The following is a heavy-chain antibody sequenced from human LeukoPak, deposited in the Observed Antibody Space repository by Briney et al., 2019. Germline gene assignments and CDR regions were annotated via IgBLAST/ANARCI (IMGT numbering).Heavy chain of an antibody. CDR1: GASISSGSYD. D-gene: IGHD3-10*01. J-gene: IGHJ4*02. V-gene: IGHV4-61*09. CDR3: TKGRGI. Sequence: SETLSVTCTVSGASISSGSYDWYWIRQPAGKGLEWIGHIYTSGSTDYNPSLKSRVTISVATSKNQFSLKLTSVTAADTAIYYCTKGRGIWGQGTLVTVSS. CDR2: IYTSGST.